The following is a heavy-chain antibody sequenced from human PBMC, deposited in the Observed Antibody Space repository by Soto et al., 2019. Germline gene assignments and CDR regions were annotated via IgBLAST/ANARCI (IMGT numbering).Heavy chain of an antibody. CDR2: LWFDGSNE. Sequence: GWSLRLSCAASGFRFSRYDMHWVRQAPGKGLEWVAVLWFDGSNEYYADSVQGRFTTSRDNSKNTLYLQMDSLRAEDTAVYYCAKVLYASESFDSEEAPYGMDVWGQGTTVTASS. J-gene: IGHJ6*02. D-gene: IGHD3-10*01. CDR1: GFRFSRYD. CDR3: AKVLYASESFDSEEAPYGMDV. V-gene: IGHV3-33*06.